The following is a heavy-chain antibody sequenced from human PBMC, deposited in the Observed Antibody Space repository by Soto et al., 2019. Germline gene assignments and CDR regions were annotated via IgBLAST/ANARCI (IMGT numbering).Heavy chain of an antibody. D-gene: IGHD3-22*01. CDR2: ISYDGSNK. CDR1: GFTFSSYA. CDR3: ARAYYYDSSGYPFDY. Sequence: QPGGSLRLSCAASGFTFSSYAMHWVRQAPGKGLEWVAVISYDGSNKYYADSVKGRFTISRDNSKNTLYLQMNSLRAEDTAVYYCARAYYYDSSGYPFDYWGQGTLVTVSS. J-gene: IGHJ4*02. V-gene: IGHV3-30-3*01.